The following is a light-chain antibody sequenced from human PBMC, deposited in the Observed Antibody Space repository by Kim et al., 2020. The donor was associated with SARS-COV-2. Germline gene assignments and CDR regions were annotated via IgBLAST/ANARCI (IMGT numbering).Light chain of an antibody. J-gene: IGLJ2*01. CDR3: SSFASSSIVI. Sequence: QSALTQPASVAGSPGQSITISCTGTSSDIGLYNYVSWYQCHPGKAPKLIIYDVTKRPSGVSFRFSASKSGNTASLTISGLQGEDDADYYCSSFASSSIVIFGGGTQLTVL. CDR1: SSDIGLYNY. V-gene: IGLV2-14*03. CDR2: DVT.